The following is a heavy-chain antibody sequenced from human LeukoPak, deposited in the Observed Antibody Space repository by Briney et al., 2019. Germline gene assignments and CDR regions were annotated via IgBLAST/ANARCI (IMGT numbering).Heavy chain of an antibody. D-gene: IGHD5-12*01. V-gene: IGHV3-11*01. CDR2: ISSSGGTI. CDR1: GFTFSDYY. J-gene: IGHJ5*02. CDR3: ARGGADIAS. Sequence: GGSPRLSCAASGFTFSDYYMNWIRQAPGKGLEWLSYISSSGGTIYYADSVKGRFTISRDNAKNSLYLQMNSLTAEDTAVYYCARGGADIASWGQGTLVTVSS.